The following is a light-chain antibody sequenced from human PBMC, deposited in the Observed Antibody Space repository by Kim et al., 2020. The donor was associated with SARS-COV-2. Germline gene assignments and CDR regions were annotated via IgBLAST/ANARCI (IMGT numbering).Light chain of an antibody. CDR1: RSDVGGYNY. CDR3: TSYTSSITWV. V-gene: IGLV2-14*01. Sequence: QSALTQPASVSGSPGHSITMSCTGTRSDVGGYNYVSWYQQHPGKAPKLMVYAVGKRPSGVSNRFSGSKSGNTASLTISGLQAEDEADYYCTSYTSSITWVFGGGTQLTVL. CDR2: AVG. J-gene: IGLJ3*02.